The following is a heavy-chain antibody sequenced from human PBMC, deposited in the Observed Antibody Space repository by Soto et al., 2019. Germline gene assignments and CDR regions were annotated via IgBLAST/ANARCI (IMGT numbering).Heavy chain of an antibody. V-gene: IGHV1-69*12. CDR2: IIPIFGTT. J-gene: IGHJ2*01. CDR3: ARDLFIGTRYWYFDL. CDR1: GGTFSSYA. Sequence: QVQLVQSGAEVKKPGSSVKVSCKASGGTFSSYAISWVRQAPGQGLEWMGGIIPIFGTTTYAQKFQGRVTITADESASTAYMELSSLRSEDTAVYFCARDLFIGTRYWYFDLWGRGTLVTVSS. D-gene: IGHD3-16*02.